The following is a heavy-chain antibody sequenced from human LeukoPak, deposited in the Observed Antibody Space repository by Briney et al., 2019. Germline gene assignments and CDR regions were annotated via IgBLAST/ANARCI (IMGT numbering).Heavy chain of an antibody. V-gene: IGHV3-21*01. CDR2: ISGGSRSI. CDR1: GFTFSDYT. Sequence: GGSLRLSCAASGFTFSDYTMNWVRQAPGKGLEWVSSISGGSRSIYYADSVKGRFTISRDNAKNSLYLQVNSLRAEDTAVYYYARDYFYCGGDCFVDYWGQGTLVTVSS. J-gene: IGHJ4*02. CDR3: ARDYFYCGGDCFVDY. D-gene: IGHD2-21*02.